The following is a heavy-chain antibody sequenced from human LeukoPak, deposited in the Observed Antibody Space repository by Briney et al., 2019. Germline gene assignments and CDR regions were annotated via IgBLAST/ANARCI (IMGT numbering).Heavy chain of an antibody. D-gene: IGHD5-18*01. CDR1: RGTFSSYA. CDR3: ASGAGGYSYGSYYYYYMDV. J-gene: IGHJ6*03. Sequence: GASVKASCKASRGTFSSYAISWVRQAPGQGLEGMGGIIPIFGTANYAQKFQGRVTITTDESTSTAYMELSSLRSEDTAVYYCASGAGGYSYGSYYYYYMDVWGKGTTVTVSS. CDR2: IIPIFGTA. V-gene: IGHV1-69*05.